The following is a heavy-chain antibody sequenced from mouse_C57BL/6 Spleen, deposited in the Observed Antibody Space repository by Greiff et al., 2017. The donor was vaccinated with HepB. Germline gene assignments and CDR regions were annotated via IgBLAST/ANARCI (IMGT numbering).Heavy chain of an antibody. CDR1: GFTFSSYG. CDR2: ISSGGSYT. Sequence: EVQGVESGGDLVKPGGSLKLSCAASGFTFSSYGMSWVRQTPDKRLEWVATISSGGSYTYYPDSVKGRFTITRDNAKNTLYLQMSSLKSEDTAMYYCARHGLLRGNFDVWGTGTTVTVSS. D-gene: IGHD2-3*01. J-gene: IGHJ1*03. V-gene: IGHV5-6*01. CDR3: ARHGLLRGNFDV.